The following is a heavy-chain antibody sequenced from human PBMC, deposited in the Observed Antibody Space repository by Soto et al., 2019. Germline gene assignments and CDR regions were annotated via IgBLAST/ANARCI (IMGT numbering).Heavy chain of an antibody. Sequence: SETLSLTCTVSGGSITSGNSYSWSWIREPPGKGLEWIGSISRSGSTSYNPSLKGRVTMSVDKSKNQFSLNLSSVTAADMAVYYCARAVAPYLGTWFDPWGQGTLVTVSS. CDR3: ARAVAPYLGTWFDP. J-gene: IGHJ5*02. CDR1: GGSITSGNSYS. CDR2: ISRSGST. D-gene: IGHD3-16*01. V-gene: IGHV4-30-2*01.